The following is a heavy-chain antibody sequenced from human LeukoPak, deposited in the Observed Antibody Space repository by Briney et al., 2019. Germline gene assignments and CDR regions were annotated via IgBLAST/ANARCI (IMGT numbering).Heavy chain of an antibody. D-gene: IGHD3-22*01. J-gene: IGHJ4*02. CDR1: GYSFTSYW. V-gene: IGHV5-51*01. Sequence: GESLKISCKGSGYSFTSYWIGWVRQMPGKGLEWMGIIYPGDSDTRYSPSFQGQVTISADKSISTAYLQWSSLKASDTAMYYCATSYDSSGYRNKYYFDYWGQGTLVTVSS. CDR2: IYPGDSDT. CDR3: ATSYDSSGYRNKYYFDY.